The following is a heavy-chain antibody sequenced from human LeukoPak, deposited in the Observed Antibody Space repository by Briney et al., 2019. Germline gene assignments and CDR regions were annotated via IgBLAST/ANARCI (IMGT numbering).Heavy chain of an antibody. CDR1: GGSSSGYY. CDR2: INHSRST. J-gene: IGHJ4*02. CDR3: AAGIGTTGDY. Sequence: SETLSLTCVLYGGSSSGYYWSWIRQPPGKGLEWIGEINHSRSTNYNPSLKGRVTISVDTSKSQFSLKLSSVTAADTAVYYCAAGIGTTGDYWGQGTLVTVSS. V-gene: IGHV4-34*01. D-gene: IGHD1-1*01.